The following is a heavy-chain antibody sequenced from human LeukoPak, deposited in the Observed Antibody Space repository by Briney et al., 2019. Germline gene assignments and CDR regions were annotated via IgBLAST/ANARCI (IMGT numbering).Heavy chain of an antibody. V-gene: IGHV3-48*01. CDR2: ISSSSSNM. J-gene: IGHJ4*02. CDR3: AREYSSSSGRSFDY. D-gene: IGHD6-6*01. Sequence: GGSLRLSCAASGFTFSSYSMNWVRQAPGKGLEWVSYISSSSSNMYYADSVKGRFTISRDSAKDSLYLQMNSLRAEDTAVYYCAREYSSSSGRSFDYWGQGTLVIVSS. CDR1: GFTFSSYS.